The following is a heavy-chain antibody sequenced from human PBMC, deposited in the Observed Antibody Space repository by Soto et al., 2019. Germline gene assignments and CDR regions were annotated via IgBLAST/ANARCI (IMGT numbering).Heavy chain of an antibody. Sequence: EVQLVESGGGLVKRGGSLRLSCAASGFTFSSYSMNWVRQAPGKGLEWVSSISSSSSYIYYEDSVKGRFTISRDDANNSMYRQMNSLRAEDTAVYDCARDRVVNAHEYYYYGMDVCGQGTTVTVSS. J-gene: IGHJ6*02. CDR2: ISSSSSYI. CDR3: ARDRVVNAHEYYYYGMDV. CDR1: GFTFSSYS. D-gene: IGHD2-15*01. V-gene: IGHV3-21*01.